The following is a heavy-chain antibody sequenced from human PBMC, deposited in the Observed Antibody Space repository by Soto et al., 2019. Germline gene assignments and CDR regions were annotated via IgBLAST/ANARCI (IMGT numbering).Heavy chain of an antibody. V-gene: IGHV3-74*01. CDR3: ARGSSGSYYKDFYYGMDV. CDR1: GFTFSSYW. D-gene: IGHD3-10*01. Sequence: EVRLVESGGGLVQPGGSLRLSCAASGFTFSSYWMHWVRQVPGKGLVWVSRIHNDERSTAYADSVKGRFTISRDNAKNTLYLQMNSLRAEDTAVYYCARGSSGSYYKDFYYGMDVWGQGTTITVSS. J-gene: IGHJ6*02. CDR2: IHNDERST.